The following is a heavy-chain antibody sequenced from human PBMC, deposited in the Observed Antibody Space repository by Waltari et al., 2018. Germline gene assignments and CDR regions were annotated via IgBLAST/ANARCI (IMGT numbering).Heavy chain of an antibody. J-gene: IGHJ4*02. CDR3: ARDNSSGWYPRYYFDY. V-gene: IGHV3-21*01. D-gene: IGHD6-19*01. CDR2: ISSSSSYI. CDR1: GFTFSSYS. Sequence: EVQLVESGGGLVKPGGSLRLSCAASGFTFSSYSMNWVRQAHGKGLEWVSSISSSSSYIYYADSVKGRFTISRDNAKNSLYLQMNSLRAEDTAVYYCARDNSSGWYPRYYFDYWGQGTLVTVSS.